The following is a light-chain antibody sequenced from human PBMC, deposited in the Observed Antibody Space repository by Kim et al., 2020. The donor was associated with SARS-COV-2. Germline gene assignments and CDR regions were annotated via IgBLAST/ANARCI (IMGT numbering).Light chain of an antibody. Sequence: GQLVTISCAGSESDVGSKFVYWYQQFPGKAPKILVYSNGQRPSGFPDRFSASKSGTSAFLAISGLRSEDEADYFCATWADSLNGVLIGGGTQLTVL. J-gene: IGLJ2*01. CDR1: ESDVGSKF. CDR2: SNG. CDR3: ATWADSLNGVL. V-gene: IGLV1-47*01.